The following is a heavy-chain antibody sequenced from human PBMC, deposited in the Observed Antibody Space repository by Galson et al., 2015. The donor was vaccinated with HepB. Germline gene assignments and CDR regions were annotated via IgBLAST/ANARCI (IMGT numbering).Heavy chain of an antibody. J-gene: IGHJ6*02. V-gene: IGHV3-23*01. CDR3: AKDMAYPYDSYGHYFYYYGLDV. CDR2: TSGSGGRS. Sequence: SLRLSCAASGFTFSSYTVNWVRQAPGRGLEWVSVTSGSGGRSYYADSVKGRFTISKDSSKNTLYLQMNSLRAEGTAVYYCAKDMAYPYDSYGHYFYYYGLDVWGQ. CDR1: GFTFSSYT. D-gene: IGHD5-18*01.